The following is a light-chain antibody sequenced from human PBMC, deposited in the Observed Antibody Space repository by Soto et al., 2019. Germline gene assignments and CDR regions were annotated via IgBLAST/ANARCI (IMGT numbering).Light chain of an antibody. J-gene: IGKJ5*01. V-gene: IGKV3-11*01. CDR1: QSLSSRN. Sequence: EIVLTQSPGTLSLSPGERATLSCRASQSLSSRNLAWYQQKPGRAPRLLIYDASNRATGIPARFSGSGSGTDFTLTISSLEPEDFAVYYCQQRSNWPFTFGRGTRVDIK. CDR2: DAS. CDR3: QQRSNWPFT.